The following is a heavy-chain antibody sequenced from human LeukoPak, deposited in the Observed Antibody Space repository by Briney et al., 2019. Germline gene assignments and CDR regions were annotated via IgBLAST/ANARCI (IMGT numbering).Heavy chain of an antibody. CDR3: ARGEWLGELLTITSPLDY. CDR2: IIPIFGTA. CDR1: GGTFSSYA. V-gene: IGHV1-69*05. D-gene: IGHD3-10*01. Sequence: GASVKVSCKASGGTFSSYAISWVRQAPGQGLEWMGRIIPIFGTANYAQKFQGRVTITTDESTSTAYMELSSLRSEDRAVYYCARGEWLGELLTITSPLDYWEQGSLVTVS. J-gene: IGHJ4*02.